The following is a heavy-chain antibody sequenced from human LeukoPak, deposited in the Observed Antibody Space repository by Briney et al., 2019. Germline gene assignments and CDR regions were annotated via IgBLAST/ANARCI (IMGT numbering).Heavy chain of an antibody. V-gene: IGHV1-18*01. CDR1: GYTFTSYA. Sequence: ASVKVSCKASGYTFTSYAMNWVRQAPGQGLEWMGWISAYNGNTNYAQKLQGRVTMTTDTSTSTAYMELRSLRSDDTAVYYCARDSAGYDSSGYMDFDYWGQGTLVTVSS. J-gene: IGHJ4*02. D-gene: IGHD3-22*01. CDR2: ISAYNGNT. CDR3: ARDSAGYDSSGYMDFDY.